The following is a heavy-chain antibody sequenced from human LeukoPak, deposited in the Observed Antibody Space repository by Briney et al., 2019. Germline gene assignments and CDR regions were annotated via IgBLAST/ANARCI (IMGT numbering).Heavy chain of an antibody. V-gene: IGHV1-8*03. Sequence: ASVQVSCKASGYTFTSYDINWVRQATGQGLEWMGWMNPNSGNTGYAQKFQGRVTITRNTSISTAYMELSSLRSEDTAVYYCARMGGFDSNNAFDIWGQGTMVTVSS. CDR3: ARMGGFDSNNAFDI. CDR2: MNPNSGNT. J-gene: IGHJ3*02. CDR1: GYTFTSYD. D-gene: IGHD3-22*01.